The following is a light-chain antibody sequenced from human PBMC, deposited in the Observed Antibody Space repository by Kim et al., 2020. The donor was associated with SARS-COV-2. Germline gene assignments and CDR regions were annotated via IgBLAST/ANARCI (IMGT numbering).Light chain of an antibody. CDR2: AAS. CDR3: QQYGSSPWT. J-gene: IGKJ1*01. Sequence: SPGDRATLFCRASQTIGSSYLTWYRQKPGQDPSLLIYAASIRATGIPDRFSGSGSGTDFTLTISRLEPEDFAVYYCQQYGSSPWTFGQGTKVDIK. V-gene: IGKV3-20*01. CDR1: QTIGSSY.